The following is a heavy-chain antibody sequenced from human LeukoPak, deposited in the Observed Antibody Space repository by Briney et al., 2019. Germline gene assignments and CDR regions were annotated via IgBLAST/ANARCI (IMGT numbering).Heavy chain of an antibody. CDR3: VYQVQGVVK. J-gene: IGHJ4*02. D-gene: IGHD3-3*01. CDR2: ISGDGSST. V-gene: IGHV3-64*05. Sequence: GGSLRLSCAASGFTFSSFVMRWVRQAPGKGLEYVSGISGDGSSTFYADSLKGRFTISRDNSKNTLYVRMTSLRAEDTAVYYCVYQVQGVVKWGQGALVTVSS. CDR1: GFTFSSFV.